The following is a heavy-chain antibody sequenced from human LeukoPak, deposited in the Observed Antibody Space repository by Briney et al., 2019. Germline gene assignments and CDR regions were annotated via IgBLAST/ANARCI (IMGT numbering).Heavy chain of an antibody. V-gene: IGHV1-18*01. J-gene: IGHJ4*02. Sequence: GASVKVSCKASGYTFTSYGISWVRQAPGQGLEWMGWISAYNGNTNYAQKLQGRVTMTTDTSTSTAYMELRSLRSDDTAVCYCARVAYDSSGSYFDYWGQGTLVTVSS. D-gene: IGHD3-22*01. CDR3: ARVAYDSSGSYFDY. CDR1: GYTFTSYG. CDR2: ISAYNGNT.